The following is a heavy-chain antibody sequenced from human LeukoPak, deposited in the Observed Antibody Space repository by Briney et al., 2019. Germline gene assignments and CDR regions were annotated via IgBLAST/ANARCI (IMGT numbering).Heavy chain of an antibody. Sequence: GGSLRLXCAASGFTFSSYAMSWVRQAPGKGLEWVSAISGSGGSTYYADSVKGRFTISRDNSKNTLYLQMNSLRAEDTAVYYCAKDHLVVVSAPYFDCWGQGTLVTVSS. CDR1: GFTFSSYA. CDR3: AKDHLVVVSAPYFDC. D-gene: IGHD2-15*01. CDR2: ISGSGGST. V-gene: IGHV3-23*01. J-gene: IGHJ4*02.